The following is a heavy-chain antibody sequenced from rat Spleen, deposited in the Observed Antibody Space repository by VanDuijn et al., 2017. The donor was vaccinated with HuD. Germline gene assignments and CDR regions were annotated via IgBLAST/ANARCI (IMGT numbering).Heavy chain of an antibody. Sequence: QVQVKESGPGLVQPSETLSLTCTVSGFSLTKYSVSWVRQPPGKGLEWMGVIWTGGTTAYNSLLKSRLSISRDTSKSQVCLKMNSLQTEDTATYYCARVGYSSYIRYFDYWGQGVMVTVSS. CDR2: IWTGGTT. J-gene: IGHJ2*01. V-gene: IGHV2-4*01. D-gene: IGHD1-2*01. CDR3: ARVGYSSYIRYFDY. CDR1: GFSLTKYS.